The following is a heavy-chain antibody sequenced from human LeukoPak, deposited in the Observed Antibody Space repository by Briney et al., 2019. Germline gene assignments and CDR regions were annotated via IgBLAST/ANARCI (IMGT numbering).Heavy chain of an antibody. J-gene: IGHJ4*02. CDR2: ICYSGST. V-gene: IGHV4-61*01. CDR1: GGSVTSGSYC. CDR3: AREQLGRIDY. D-gene: IGHD1-1*01. Sequence: KTSETLSLTCTVSGGSVTSGSYCWSWIRQPPGKGLEWIGNICYSGSTNYNPSLKSRVTISVDTSKNQFSLKLGSVTAADTAVYYCAREQLGRIDYWGQGTLVTVSS.